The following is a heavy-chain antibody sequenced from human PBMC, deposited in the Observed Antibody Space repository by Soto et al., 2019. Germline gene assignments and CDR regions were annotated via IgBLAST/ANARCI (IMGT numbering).Heavy chain of an antibody. D-gene: IGHD3-3*01. Sequence: QVQLVQSGAEVKKPGASVKVSCKASGYTFTSYDINWVRQATGQVLEWMGWMNPNSGNTGYAQKFQGRVTMTRNTSISTAYMELSSLRSEDTAVYYCARVTKDYDFWSGYPWGAFDIWGQGTMVTVSS. CDR1: GYTFTSYD. CDR3: ARVTKDYDFWSGYPWGAFDI. V-gene: IGHV1-8*01. CDR2: MNPNSGNT. J-gene: IGHJ3*02.